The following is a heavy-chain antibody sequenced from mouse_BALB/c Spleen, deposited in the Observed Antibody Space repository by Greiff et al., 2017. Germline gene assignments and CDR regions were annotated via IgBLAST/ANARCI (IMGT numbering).Heavy chain of an antibody. V-gene: IGHV5-6-5*01. D-gene: IGHD2-3*01. J-gene: IGHJ3*01. CDR2: ISSGGST. CDR1: GFTFSSYA. CDR3: ARGGGVYDGYYGFAY. Sequence: EVKVVESGGGLVKPGGSLKLSCAASGFTFSSYAMSWVRQTPEKRLEWVASISSGGSTYYPDSVKGRFTISRDNARNILYLQMSSLRSEDTAMYYCARGGGVYDGYYGFAYWGQGTLVTVS.